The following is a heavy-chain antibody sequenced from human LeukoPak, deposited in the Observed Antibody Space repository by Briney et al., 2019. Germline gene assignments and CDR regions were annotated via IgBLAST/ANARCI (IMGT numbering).Heavy chain of an antibody. V-gene: IGHV4-39*01. Sequence: SETLSLTCSVSGDSISTSSYYWGWIRQPPGKGLEWIGSIYYSGSTYYNPSLKSRVTISVDTSKNQFSLKLSSVTAADTAVYYCARQRCSGGSCYIWYYYYYMDVWGKGTTVTISS. CDR2: IYYSGST. CDR1: GDSISTSSYY. J-gene: IGHJ6*03. CDR3: ARQRCSGGSCYIWYYYYYMDV. D-gene: IGHD2-15*01.